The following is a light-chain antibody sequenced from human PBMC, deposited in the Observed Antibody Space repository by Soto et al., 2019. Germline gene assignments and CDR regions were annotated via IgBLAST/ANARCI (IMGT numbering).Light chain of an antibody. J-gene: IGKJ1*01. CDR2: NAS. Sequence: EIVLTQSPGTLSLSPGERATLSCRAIQSVSTDLAWYQQKPGQAPRLLIYNASNRATGIPDRFSGSGSGTDFTLTISRLEPEDFAVYYCQQYGSSPRTFGQGTKVDIK. CDR3: QQYGSSPRT. V-gene: IGKV3-20*01. CDR1: QSVSTD.